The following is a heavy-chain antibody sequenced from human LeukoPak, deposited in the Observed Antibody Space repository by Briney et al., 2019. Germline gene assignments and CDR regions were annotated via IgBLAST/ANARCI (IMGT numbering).Heavy chain of an antibody. V-gene: IGHV4-38-2*01. CDR1: GYSISSGYY. D-gene: IGHD3-22*01. CDR3: ARQGYYYDSSGHQSELFDY. J-gene: IGHJ4*02. CDR2: IYHSGST. Sequence: SETLSLTCAVSGYSISSGYYWGWIRQPPGKGLEWIGSIYHSGSTYYNPSLKSRVTISVDTSKNQFSLKLSSVTAADTAVYYCARQGYYYDSSGHQSELFDYWGQGTLVTVSS.